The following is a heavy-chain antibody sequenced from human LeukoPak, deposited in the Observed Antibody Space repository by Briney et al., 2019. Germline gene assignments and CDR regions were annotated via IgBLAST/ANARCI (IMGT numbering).Heavy chain of an antibody. CDR3: ARDARLHYYFDY. D-gene: IGHD4-11*01. CDR1: GGSISSSY. CDR2: FYIRWST. Sequence: SETLSLTCTVSGGSISSSYWSWVRHPAGRGLEWIGRFYIRWSTKYNPYLQSRVTTSIDTSKNQFSLKLTSVTAADTAVYYCARDARLHYYFDYWDQGTLVTVSS. J-gene: IGHJ4*02. V-gene: IGHV4-4*07.